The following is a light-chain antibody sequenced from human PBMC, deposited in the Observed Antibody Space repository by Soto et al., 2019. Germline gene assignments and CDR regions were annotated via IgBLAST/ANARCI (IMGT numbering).Light chain of an antibody. CDR3: QQYGSSRYT. J-gene: IGKJ2*01. CDR1: QSVSSSY. CDR2: GAS. V-gene: IGKV3-20*01. Sequence: EIVLTQSPGTLSLSPGERATLSCRASQSVSSSYLAWYQQKPGQAPRLLIYGASSRATGIPDRFSGSGSGKHFTLTISRLEPEDFAVYYWQQYGSSRYTFGQGTKLEIK.